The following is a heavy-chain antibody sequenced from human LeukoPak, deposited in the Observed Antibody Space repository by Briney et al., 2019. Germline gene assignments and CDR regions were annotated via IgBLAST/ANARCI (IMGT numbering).Heavy chain of an antibody. V-gene: IGHV4-59*08. CDR3: ARRELGNFDY. CDR2: IYYSGST. CDR1: GGSISSYY. J-gene: IGHJ4*02. Sequence: SETLSLTCTVSGGSISSYYWSWIRQPPGKGLEWIGYIYYSGSTNYNPSLKSRVTISVDTSKNQFSLKLSSVTAADTAVYYCARRELGNFDYWGQGTLVTVSS. D-gene: IGHD7-27*01.